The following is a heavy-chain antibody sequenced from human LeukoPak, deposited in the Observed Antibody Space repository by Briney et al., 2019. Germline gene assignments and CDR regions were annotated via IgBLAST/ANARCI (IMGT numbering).Heavy chain of an antibody. CDR1: GLTFSSYA. CDR2: IRGSGGTT. D-gene: IGHD2-15*01. Sequence: QPGGSLRLSCAAAGLTFSSYAMSWVRQAPGKGLEWVACIRGSGGTTYYADSVKGRFTISRDNSKNTLYLQMNSLRAEDPAVCYCARDSCPSTYCRGDSCYDYYYYYYYMDIWRKGTTVTVSS. V-gene: IGHV3-23*01. CDR3: ARDSCPSTYCRGDSCYDYYYYYYYMDI. J-gene: IGHJ6*03.